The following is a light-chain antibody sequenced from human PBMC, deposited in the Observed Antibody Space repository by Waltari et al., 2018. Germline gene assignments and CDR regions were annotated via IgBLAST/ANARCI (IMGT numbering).Light chain of an antibody. J-gene: IGLJ1*01. CDR1: RSTIGYNY. V-gene: IGLV1-51*02. CDR2: ENN. Sequence: QSVLPQPPSVSAAPGQTVTNSCSADRSTIGYNYFSGYQHFPGTAPKLLIYENNRRPSGIPDRFSGSKSGTAATLGITGLQTGDEADYYCGTWDASLGGIFGTGTKVTVL. CDR3: GTWDASLGGI.